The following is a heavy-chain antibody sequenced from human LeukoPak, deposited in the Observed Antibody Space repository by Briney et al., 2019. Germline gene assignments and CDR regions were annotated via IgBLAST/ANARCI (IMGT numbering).Heavy chain of an antibody. CDR1: EFTFSSYW. V-gene: IGHV3-7*01. CDR3: AREPLDRTMAGLDY. Sequence: GGSLRLSCAASEFTFSSYWMTWVRQAPGKGLEWVANIKEDESEKYYVDSVKGRFTISRDNAKNSLYLQMDSLRAEDTAVYYCAREPLDRTMAGLDYWGQGTQVTVSS. CDR2: IKEDESEK. D-gene: IGHD5-18*01. J-gene: IGHJ4*02.